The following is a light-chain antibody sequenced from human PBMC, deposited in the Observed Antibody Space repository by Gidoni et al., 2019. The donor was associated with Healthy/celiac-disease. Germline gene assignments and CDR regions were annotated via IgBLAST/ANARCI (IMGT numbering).Light chain of an antibody. J-gene: IGKJ4*01. V-gene: IGKV1-39*01. CDR1: QSISSY. CDR3: QQSYSTPPT. CDR2: AAS. Sequence: DIQMTQSPSSLSASVGDRVTITCRASQSISSYLNWYQQKPGKAPKLLIYAASSLQSGVPSRFSGSGSGTEFNLTSSSLQPEDFATYYCQQSYSTPPTLGGXTKVEIK.